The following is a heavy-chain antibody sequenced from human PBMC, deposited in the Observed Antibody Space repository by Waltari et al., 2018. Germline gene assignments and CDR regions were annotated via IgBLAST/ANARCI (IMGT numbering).Heavy chain of an antibody. D-gene: IGHD3-22*01. Sequence: VQLQESGPGLVKHSETLSLRCNVSEDSIRLHLWSWIRQAPGKGLEWIGHMYFSGTKDYNPSLKSRVAISIDTSKNHFSLNLRSVTAADTAIYYCARLPRGSVIIGAFDIWGQGTQVTVSS. CDR3: ARLPRGSVIIGAFDI. CDR2: MYFSGTK. J-gene: IGHJ3*02. V-gene: IGHV4-59*11. CDR1: EDSIRLHL.